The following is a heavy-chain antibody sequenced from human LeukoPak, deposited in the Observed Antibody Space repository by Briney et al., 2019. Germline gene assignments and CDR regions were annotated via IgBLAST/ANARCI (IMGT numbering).Heavy chain of an antibody. V-gene: IGHV3-11*01. Sequence: GGSLRLSCAASGFTFSDYYMSWIRQAPGKGLEWVSYISSSGSTIYYADSAKGRFTISRDNAKNSLYLQMNSLRAEDTAVYYCARDYPPGGSYPIGYWGQGTLVTVSS. J-gene: IGHJ4*02. CDR2: ISSSGSTI. CDR1: GFTFSDYY. D-gene: IGHD1-26*01. CDR3: ARDYPPGGSYPIGY.